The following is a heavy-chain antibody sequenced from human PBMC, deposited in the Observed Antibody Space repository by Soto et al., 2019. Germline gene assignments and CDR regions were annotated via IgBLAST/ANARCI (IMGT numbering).Heavy chain of an antibody. D-gene: IGHD1-1*01. J-gene: IGHJ5*02. CDR3: ARGITGTTTWFDP. CDR1: GYTFTGYY. V-gene: IGHV1-2*04. Sequence: ASVKVSCKASGYTFTGYYMHWVRQAPGQGLEWMGWINPNSGGTNYAQKFQGWVTMTRDTSISTAYMELSRLRSDDTAVYYCARGITGTTTWFDPWGQGTLVTVS. CDR2: INPNSGGT.